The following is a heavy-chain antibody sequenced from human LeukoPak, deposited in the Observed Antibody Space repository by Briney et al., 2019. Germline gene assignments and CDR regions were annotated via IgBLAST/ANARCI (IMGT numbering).Heavy chain of an antibody. D-gene: IGHD3-22*01. CDR1: GGSISSYY. V-gene: IGHV4-59*12. CDR2: IYYSGST. J-gene: IGHJ3*02. Sequence: SETLSLTCTVSGGSISSYYWSWIRQPPGKGLEWIGYIYYSGSTNYNPSLKSRVTISVDTSKNQFSLKLSSVTAADTAVYYCARAGYDSSGYYVGDAFDIWGQGTMVTVSS. CDR3: ARAGYDSSGYYVGDAFDI.